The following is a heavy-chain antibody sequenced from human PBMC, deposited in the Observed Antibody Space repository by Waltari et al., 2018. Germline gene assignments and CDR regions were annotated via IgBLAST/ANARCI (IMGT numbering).Heavy chain of an antibody. CDR2: IYYSGST. D-gene: IGHD3-10*01. Sequence: QLQLQESGPGLVKPSGTLSLTCTVSGGSISSSSYYWGWIRQPPGKGLEWIGSIYYSGSTYYNPSLKSRVTISVDTSKNQFSLKLSSVTAADTAVYYCARDEFFGGRFVYWGQGTLVTVSS. V-gene: IGHV4-39*07. J-gene: IGHJ4*02. CDR1: GGSISSSSYY. CDR3: ARDEFFGGRFVY.